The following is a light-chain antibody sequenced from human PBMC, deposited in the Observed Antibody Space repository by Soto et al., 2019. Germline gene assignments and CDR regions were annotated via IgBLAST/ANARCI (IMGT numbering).Light chain of an antibody. J-gene: IGKJ2*03. CDR3: QHYVSYPYC. V-gene: IGKV1-5*01. Sequence: GDSVTITWRASPSIGTWLAWYQQKPAKAPKLLIYDASSLESGVPPTFSGSGSGTEFSLTTSSLQPDVFATYYCQHYVSYPYCFGQGTKLEIK. CDR2: DAS. CDR1: PSIGTW.